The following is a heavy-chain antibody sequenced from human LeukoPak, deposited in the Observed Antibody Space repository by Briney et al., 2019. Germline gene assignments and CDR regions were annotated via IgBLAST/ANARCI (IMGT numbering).Heavy chain of an antibody. CDR3: ARGAPDYGGNWGPAAFDI. Sequence: GASVKVSCKASGYTFTSYDVNWVRQATGQGLEWMGWMNPNSGNTGYAQKFQGRVTMTRNTSISTAYMELSSLRSEDTAVYYCARGAPDYGGNWGPAAFDIWGQGTMVTVSS. CDR2: MNPNSGNT. CDR1: GYTFTSYD. V-gene: IGHV1-8*01. D-gene: IGHD4-23*01. J-gene: IGHJ3*02.